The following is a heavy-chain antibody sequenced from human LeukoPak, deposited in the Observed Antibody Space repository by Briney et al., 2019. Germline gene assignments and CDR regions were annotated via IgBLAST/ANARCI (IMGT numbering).Heavy chain of an antibody. V-gene: IGHV3-48*01. J-gene: IGHJ3*01. Sequence: PGGSLRRSCAASGFIFSAYHMNWVRQAPGKGLEWVSFISRDSTVIYYADSVKGRFSVSRDNARNSMSLQMNSLRGDDTAVYYCARRDDFDVWGQGTMVTVSS. CDR2: ISRDSTVI. CDR1: GFIFSAYH. CDR3: ARRDDFDV.